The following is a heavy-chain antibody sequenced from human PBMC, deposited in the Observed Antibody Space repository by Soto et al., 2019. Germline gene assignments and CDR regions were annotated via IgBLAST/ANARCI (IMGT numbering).Heavy chain of an antibody. J-gene: IGHJ4*02. CDR3: AKVGVFGAAPFSGGDLYFDY. CDR1: GFTFSSYA. Sequence: PGGSLRLSCAASGFTFSSYAMSWVRQAPGKGLEWVSAISGSGGSTYYADSVKGRFTISRDNSKNTLYLQMNSLRAEDTAVYYCAKVGVFGAAPFSGGDLYFDYWGQGTLVTVSS. D-gene: IGHD2-21*02. V-gene: IGHV3-23*01. CDR2: ISGSGGST.